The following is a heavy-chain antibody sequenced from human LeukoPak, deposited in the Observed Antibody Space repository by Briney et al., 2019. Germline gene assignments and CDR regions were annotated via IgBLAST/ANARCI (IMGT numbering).Heavy chain of an antibody. J-gene: IGHJ4*02. V-gene: IGHV3-20*04. CDR1: GFTFDDYG. CDR2: INWNGRSN. CDR3: ASTRGYCSGGSCYSDPFDY. Sequence: GGSLRLSCAASGFTFDDYGMSWVRQAPGKGLEWVSGINWNGRSNGYADSVKGRFTISRDNAKNSLYLQMNSLRAEDTALYYCASTRGYCSGGSCYSDPFDYWGQGTLVTVSS. D-gene: IGHD2-15*01.